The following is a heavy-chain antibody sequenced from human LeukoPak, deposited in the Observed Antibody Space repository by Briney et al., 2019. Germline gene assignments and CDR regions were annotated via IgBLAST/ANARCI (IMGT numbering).Heavy chain of an antibody. CDR2: ISCSGGGT. J-gene: IGHJ4*02. Sequence: GGSLRLSCAASGFTFSSSAMSWVRQAPGKGLEWVSAISCSGGGTYYADSVKGRFTISRDNSKNTLYLQMNSLRAEDTAVYYCAKEGMTVDTAMVTFDYWGQGTLVTVSS. CDR1: GFTFSSSA. CDR3: AKEGMTVDTAMVTFDY. V-gene: IGHV3-23*01. D-gene: IGHD5-18*01.